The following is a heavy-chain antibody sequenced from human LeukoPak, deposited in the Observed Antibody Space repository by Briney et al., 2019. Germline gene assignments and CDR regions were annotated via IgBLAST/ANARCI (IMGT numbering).Heavy chain of an antibody. J-gene: IGHJ4*02. CDR2: INGGNADT. V-gene: IGHV1-3*01. CDR3: ARDRYSGYEGLFFDY. CDR1: GYTFTDFT. Sequence: ASVKVSCKTSGYTFTDFTMHWFRQAPGQRLEWMGCINGGNADTQYSQNFQGRVTITTDESTSTAYMELSSLRSEDTAVYYCARDRYSGYEGLFFDYWGQGTLVTVSS. D-gene: IGHD5-12*01.